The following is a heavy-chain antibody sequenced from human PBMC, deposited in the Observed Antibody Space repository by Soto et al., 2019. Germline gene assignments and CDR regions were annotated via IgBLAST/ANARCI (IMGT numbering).Heavy chain of an antibody. D-gene: IGHD3-3*01. V-gene: IGHV3-30*18. J-gene: IGHJ6*02. CDR2: ISYDGSNK. Sequence: GGSLRLSCAASGFTFSSYGMHWVRQAPGKGLEWVAVISYDGSNKYYADSVKGRFTISRDNSKNTLYLQMNSLRAEDTAVYYCAKIGHYDFWRSSGMDVWGQGTTVTV. CDR1: GFTFSSYG. CDR3: AKIGHYDFWRSSGMDV.